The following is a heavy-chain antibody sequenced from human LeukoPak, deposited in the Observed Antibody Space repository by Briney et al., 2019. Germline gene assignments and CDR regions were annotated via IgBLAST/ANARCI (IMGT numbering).Heavy chain of an antibody. J-gene: IGHJ5*02. CDR1: GGSISSGDYY. CDR3: AKPYYYDSRIDP. Sequence: PSQTLSLTCTVSGGSISSGDYYWSWIRQPPGKGLEWIAYMYYSGSTYYNPSLKSRVTMSADTSKNQLSLKLSSVTAADTAVYYCAKPYYYDSRIDPWGQGILVTVSS. CDR2: MYYSGST. D-gene: IGHD3-22*01. V-gene: IGHV4-30-4*01.